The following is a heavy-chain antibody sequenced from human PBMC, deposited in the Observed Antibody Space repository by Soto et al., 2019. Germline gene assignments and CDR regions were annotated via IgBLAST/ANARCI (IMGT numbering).Heavy chain of an antibody. J-gene: IGHJ4*02. D-gene: IGHD2-2*01. CDR3: TSADSTPYYFDY. Sequence: QVQLQESGPGLVKPSETLSLTCIVSGDSVRNYYWSWIRPPPGKGLGWIGYIPNSGTTKYNPSLESRVTMSVDTSKNRFSLKLNSVTAADTAVYYCTSADSTPYYFDYWGQGTLVTVSS. V-gene: IGHV4-59*02. CDR1: GDSVRNYY. CDR2: IPNSGTT.